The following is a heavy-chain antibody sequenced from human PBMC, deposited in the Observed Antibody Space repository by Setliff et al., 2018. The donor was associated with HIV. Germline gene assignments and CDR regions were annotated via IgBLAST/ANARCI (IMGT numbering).Heavy chain of an antibody. CDR1: GYSFPSYW. J-gene: IGHJ3*02. D-gene: IGHD6-6*01. V-gene: IGHV5-51*01. CDR2: IYPGDSDT. Sequence: PGESLKISCKGSGYSFPSYWIAWVRQMPGKGLEWMGIIYPGDSDTRYSPSFQGQVTISVDKSINTAYLQWNSLKASDTAMYYCARMGEYSSSGGAFDIWGQGTMVTVSS. CDR3: ARMGEYSSSGGAFDI.